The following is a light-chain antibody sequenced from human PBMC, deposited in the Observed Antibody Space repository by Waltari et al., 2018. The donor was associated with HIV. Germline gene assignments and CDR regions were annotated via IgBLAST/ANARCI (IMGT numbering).Light chain of an antibody. J-gene: IGKJ2*01. CDR3: HQRYSSPNP. CDR2: AAS. V-gene: IGKV1-39*01. CDR1: QPLSSH. Sequence: DIQLTQSPSSLPASLVDRVIITCRASQPLSSHLNWYQQKPGEAPKVMIYAASSLRSDLPSRFSGSGSGTDFTLTLSSLQLEDFATSYCHQRYSSPNPFGQGT.